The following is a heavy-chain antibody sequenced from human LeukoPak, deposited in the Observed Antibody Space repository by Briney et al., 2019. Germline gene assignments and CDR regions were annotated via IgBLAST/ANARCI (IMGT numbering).Heavy chain of an antibody. D-gene: IGHD6-6*01. CDR1: GFTFDDYA. J-gene: IGHJ6*03. CDR2: ISWDGGST. V-gene: IGHV3-43D*03. Sequence: PGGSLRLSCAASGFTFDDYAMHWVRQAPGKGLEWVSLISWDGGSTYYADSVKGRFTISRDNSKNSLYLQMNSLRAEDTALYYCARGPLAISSSPLYYMDVWGKGTTVTVSS. CDR3: ARGPLAISSSPLYYMDV.